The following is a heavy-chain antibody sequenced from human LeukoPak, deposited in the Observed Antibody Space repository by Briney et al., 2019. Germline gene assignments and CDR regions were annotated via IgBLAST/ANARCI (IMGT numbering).Heavy chain of an antibody. D-gene: IGHD3-22*01. Sequence: GGSLRLPCLTSGFTLSTNAMSWVRQAPGKGLEWISGISGSGASTYYADSVKGRFTISRDNSKNTLYLHMNSLRAEDTAVYYCAKDIREHDSSGYYPDDAFDVWGQGTMVTVSS. V-gene: IGHV3-23*01. CDR2: ISGSGAST. CDR1: GFTLSTNA. CDR3: AKDIREHDSSGYYPDDAFDV. J-gene: IGHJ3*01.